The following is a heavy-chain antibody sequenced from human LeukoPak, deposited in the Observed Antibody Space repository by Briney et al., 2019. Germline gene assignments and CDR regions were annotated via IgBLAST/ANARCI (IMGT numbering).Heavy chain of an antibody. D-gene: IGHD5-18*01. Sequence: SETLSLTCTVSGGSISSYYWSWIRQPPGKGLEWIGHIYYSGSTNYNPSLKSRVTISVDTSKNQFSLKLSSVTAADTAVYYCARSFDSYGSSADWFDPWGQGTLVTVSS. J-gene: IGHJ5*02. CDR3: ARSFDSYGSSADWFDP. V-gene: IGHV4-59*01. CDR2: IYYSGST. CDR1: GGSISSYY.